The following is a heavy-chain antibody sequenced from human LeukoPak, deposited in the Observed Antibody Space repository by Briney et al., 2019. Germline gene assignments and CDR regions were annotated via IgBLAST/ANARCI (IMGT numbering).Heavy chain of an antibody. V-gene: IGHV3-30-3*01. CDR2: ISYDGSNK. CDR1: GFTFSSYA. J-gene: IGHJ6*02. D-gene: IGHD2-15*01. Sequence: GGSLRLSCAASGFTFSSYAMHWVRQAPGKGLEWVAVISYDGSNKYYADSVKGRFTISRDNSKNTLYLQMNSLRAEDMAVYYCARGAATSYYYYGMDVWGQGTTVTVSS. CDR3: ARGAATSYYYYGMDV.